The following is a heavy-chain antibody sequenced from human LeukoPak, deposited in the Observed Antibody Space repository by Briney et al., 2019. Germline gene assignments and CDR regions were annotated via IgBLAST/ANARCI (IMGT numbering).Heavy chain of an antibody. CDR2: IAYSGST. CDR3: ARLMGYYSSGNYVVFDF. V-gene: IGHV4-39*01. J-gene: IGHJ4*02. CDR1: GGSIRSESYY. Sequence: SETLSLTCTVSGGSIRSESYYWGWLRQTPGKGLEWIGSIAYSGSTYNTPSLKSRVTLSVDTSKNQFSLKMRSLTAADTAVYYCARLMGYYSSGNYVVFDFWGQGTLVTVSS. D-gene: IGHD3-22*01.